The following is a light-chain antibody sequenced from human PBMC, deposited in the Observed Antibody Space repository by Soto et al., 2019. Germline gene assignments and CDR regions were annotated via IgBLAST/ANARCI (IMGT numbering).Light chain of an antibody. CDR1: QSVSSW. Sequence: DIQMTQSPSTLSASVGDRVTITCRASQSVSSWLAWYQQKPGKGPKLLINKASSLESGVPSRFSGSGSVTEFTLTISSLQPDEFATYYCQQYKSHRRTFGQGTKVEIK. J-gene: IGKJ1*01. V-gene: IGKV1-5*03. CDR2: KAS. CDR3: QQYKSHRRT.